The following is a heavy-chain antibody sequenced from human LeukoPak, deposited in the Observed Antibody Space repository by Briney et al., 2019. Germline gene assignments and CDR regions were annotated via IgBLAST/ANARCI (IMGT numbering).Heavy chain of an antibody. J-gene: IGHJ4*02. CDR1: GFTVSSNY. Sequence: GGSLRLSCAASGFTVSSNYMSWVRQAPGKGLEWVSVIYSGGSTYYADSVKGRFTISRDNSKNTLYLQMNSLRAEDTAVYYCARHNRGYSGYDFWDYFDYWGQGTLVTVSS. V-gene: IGHV3-53*01. CDR3: ARHNRGYSGYDFWDYFDY. CDR2: IYSGGST. D-gene: IGHD5-12*01.